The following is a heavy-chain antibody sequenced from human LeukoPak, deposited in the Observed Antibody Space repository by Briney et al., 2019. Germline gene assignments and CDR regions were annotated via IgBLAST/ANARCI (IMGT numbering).Heavy chain of an antibody. D-gene: IGHD3-10*01. CDR3: ARVSPYYYGSGSYYFDY. V-gene: IGHV3-66*01. CDR2: IYSGGST. J-gene: IGHJ4*02. CDR1: GITVSSNY. Sequence: GGSLRLSCAASGITVSSNYMNWVRQAPGKGLEWVSVIYSGGSTYYADSVKGRFTISRDNSKNTLYLQMNSLRAEDTAVYYCARVSPYYYGSGSYYFDYWGQGTLVTVSS.